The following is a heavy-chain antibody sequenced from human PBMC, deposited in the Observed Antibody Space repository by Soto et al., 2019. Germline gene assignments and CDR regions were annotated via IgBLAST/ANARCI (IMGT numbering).Heavy chain of an antibody. D-gene: IGHD3-16*01. CDR1: GYTFTSYY. CDR3: PRVLGAKGMGAPRGGAFDI. J-gene: IGHJ3*02. CDR2: INPSVVST. Sequence: ASVKVSCKASGYTFTSYYIHWVRHAPGQGLDWMGIINPSVVSTSYGQKFQGRVPMTSDTSTSTVYMELSSRRSEDRAVYYCPRVLGAKGMGAPRGGAFDIWG. V-gene: IGHV1-46*03.